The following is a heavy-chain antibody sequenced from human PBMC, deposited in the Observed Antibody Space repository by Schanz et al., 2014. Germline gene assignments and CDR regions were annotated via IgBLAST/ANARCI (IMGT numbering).Heavy chain of an antibody. CDR2: INTGVNT. Sequence: EVQLLESGGGLVQPGGSLRLSCAASGFTFGDYAMTWVRQAPGTGLEWVSAINTGVNTYYADSVRGRFTMSRDNSKNTLYLQMSSLRAGDAAVYYCARGLIAAAGGAFDYWGQGTLVAVSA. D-gene: IGHD6-13*01. J-gene: IGHJ4*02. CDR3: ARGLIAAAGGAFDY. CDR1: GFTFGDYA. V-gene: IGHV3-23*01.